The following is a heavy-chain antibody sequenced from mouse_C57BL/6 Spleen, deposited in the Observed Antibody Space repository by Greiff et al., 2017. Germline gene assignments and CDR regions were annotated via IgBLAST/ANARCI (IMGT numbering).Heavy chain of an antibody. J-gene: IGHJ4*01. CDR3: AKIYYDYHYAMDY. Sequence: QVQLQQSGPGLVQPSQSLSITCTVSGFSLTSYGVHWVRQSPGKGLEWLGVIWRGGSTDYNAAFMSRLSITKDNSKGQVFFKMNSLQADDTAIYYCAKIYYDYHYAMDYWGQGTSVTVSS. CDR2: IWRGGST. V-gene: IGHV2-5*01. D-gene: IGHD2-4*01. CDR1: GFSLTSYG.